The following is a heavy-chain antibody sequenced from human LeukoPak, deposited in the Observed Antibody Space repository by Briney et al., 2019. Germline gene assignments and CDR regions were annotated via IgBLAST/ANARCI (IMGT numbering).Heavy chain of an antibody. CDR3: GNNWNLDN. D-gene: IGHD1-20*01. CDR2: ISNSGDRT. J-gene: IGHJ4*02. V-gene: IGHV3-23*01. Sequence: GGSLRLSCSASGFTFSSYAMSWVRQAPGKGLEWVSAISNSGDRTYYADSVKGRFTISRDNSENTVYLQMNSLRAEDTAVCYCGNNWNLDNWGQGTLVTVSS. CDR1: GFTFSSYA.